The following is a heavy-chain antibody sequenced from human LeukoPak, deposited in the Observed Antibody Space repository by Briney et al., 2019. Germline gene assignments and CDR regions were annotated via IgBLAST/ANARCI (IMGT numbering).Heavy chain of an antibody. CDR2: ISGSGGSA. V-gene: IGHV3-23*01. CDR3: AKDLLGGYYDSSGYLGY. J-gene: IGHJ4*02. CDR1: GITLSNYG. Sequence: GGSLRLSCAVSGITLSNYGMSWVRQAPGKGPEWVAGISGSGGSAYYADAVKGRFTISRDNPKNTLYLQMNSLRVEDTAVYYCAKDLLGGYYDSSGYLGYWGQGTLVTVSS. D-gene: IGHD3-22*01.